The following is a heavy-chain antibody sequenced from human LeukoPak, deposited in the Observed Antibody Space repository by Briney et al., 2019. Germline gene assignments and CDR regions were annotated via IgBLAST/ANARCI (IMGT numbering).Heavy chain of an antibody. J-gene: IGHJ6*02. CDR3: ARVAIFGVVPHYGMDV. Sequence: ASVKVSCKASGYTFTSYGISWVRQAPGQGLGWMGRISAYNGNTNYAQKLQGRVTMTTDTSTSTAYMELRSLRSDDTAVYYCARVAIFGVVPHYGMDVWGQGTTVTVSS. V-gene: IGHV1-18*01. CDR2: ISAYNGNT. CDR1: GYTFTSYG. D-gene: IGHD3-3*01.